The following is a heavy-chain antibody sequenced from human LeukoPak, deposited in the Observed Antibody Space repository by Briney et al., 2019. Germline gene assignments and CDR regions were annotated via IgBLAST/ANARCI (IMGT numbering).Heavy chain of an antibody. Sequence: PSETLSLTCPVSGFSITSGYFWGWIRQSPGKRLEWIGYIYHNGDTVYNPSLNSSLRSRVTLLVELSKNQFSLSLNSVIAADTAVFYCVRAESVGIFDVWGQGILVTVSS. J-gene: IGHJ4*02. V-gene: IGHV4-38-2*02. CDR1: GFSITSGYF. CDR2: IYHNGDT. CDR3: VRAESVGIFDV. D-gene: IGHD1-26*01.